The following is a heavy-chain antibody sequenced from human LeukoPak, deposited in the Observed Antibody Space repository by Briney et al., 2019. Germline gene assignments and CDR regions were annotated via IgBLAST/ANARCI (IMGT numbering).Heavy chain of an antibody. V-gene: IGHV3-30*19. CDR2: ISYDGNIK. D-gene: IGHD1-26*01. Sequence: PGGSLRLSCTVSGFIFSNSGMHWVRRAPGKGLEWVAVISYDGNIKYYTDSVKGRFTISRDNSKNTLYLQMNSPRAEDTAVYYCARDYLMGGTTGKAFDIWGQGTMVTISS. J-gene: IGHJ3*02. CDR3: ARDYLMGGTTGKAFDI. CDR1: GFIFSNSG.